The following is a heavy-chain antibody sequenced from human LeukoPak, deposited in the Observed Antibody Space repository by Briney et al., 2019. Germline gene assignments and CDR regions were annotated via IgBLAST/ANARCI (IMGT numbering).Heavy chain of an antibody. V-gene: IGHV1-69*06. D-gene: IGHD2-8*01. Sequence: GASVKVSCKAPGGTFNKYDISWVRQAPGQGLEWMGRIIPISGSVGYAQKFQGRVTITADRSTSTAYMEMSSLRSEDTALFFCATVLCAHGHTWCYFDHWGQGTLVTVSS. CDR2: IIPISGSV. CDR3: ATVLCAHGHTWCYFDH. J-gene: IGHJ4*02. CDR1: GGTFNKYD.